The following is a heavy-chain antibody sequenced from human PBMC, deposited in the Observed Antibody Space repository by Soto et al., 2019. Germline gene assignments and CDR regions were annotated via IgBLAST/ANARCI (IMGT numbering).Heavy chain of an antibody. D-gene: IGHD3-10*01. V-gene: IGHV3-74*01. CDR2: IKGDGIST. CDR3: ARGSMGNYYNDY. CDR1: GFTFSSYW. J-gene: IGHJ4*02. Sequence: EVQLVESGGGLVQSGGSLRLSCAASGFTFSSYWMHWVRQAPGKGLVWVSRIKGDGISTNYADSVKGRFTISRDNAKDTVFLQMNGLSADETAVYYCARGSMGNYYNDYWGQGTRVTVSS.